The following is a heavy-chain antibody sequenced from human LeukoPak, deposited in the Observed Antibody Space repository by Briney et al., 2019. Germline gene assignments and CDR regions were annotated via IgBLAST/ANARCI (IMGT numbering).Heavy chain of an antibody. Sequence: PGGSLRLSCAASGFTFSSYGMHWVRQAPGKGLEWVAVISYDGSNKYYADSVKGRFTISRDNSKNTLYLQMNSLRAEDTAVYYCAKALLGGYSDWGQGTLVTVSS. V-gene: IGHV3-30*18. D-gene: IGHD2-15*01. CDR1: GFTFSSYG. CDR3: AKALLGGYSD. CDR2: ISYDGSNK. J-gene: IGHJ4*02.